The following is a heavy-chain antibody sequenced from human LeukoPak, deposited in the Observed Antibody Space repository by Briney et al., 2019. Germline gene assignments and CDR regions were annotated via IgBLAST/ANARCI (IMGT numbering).Heavy chain of an antibody. CDR1: GFTFSTSG. CDR2: ITNSTKSL. J-gene: IGHJ4*02. D-gene: IGHD2-2*01. Sequence: PGGSLTLFCAASGFTFSTSGLGWVRQAPGKGLESLSYITNSTKSLYMASVQGRFSISRDNGKNSLYLQMDSLREEDTAVYYCAGGYCSSTDCHLARHFEYWGQGTLVTVSS. CDR3: AGGYCSSTDCHLARHFEY. V-gene: IGHV3-48*02.